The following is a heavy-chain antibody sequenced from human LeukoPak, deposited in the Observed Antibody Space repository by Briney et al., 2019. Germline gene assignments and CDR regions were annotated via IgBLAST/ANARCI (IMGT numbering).Heavy chain of an antibody. CDR2: IWYDGSNK. Sequence: GSLRLSCAASGFTFSSYGMHWVRQAPGKGLEWMALIWYDGSNKYYADSVKGRFTISRDNSKNTLYLQMNSLRAEDTAVYYCSREYFDWSRNYYYGMDVWGQGTTVTVSS. V-gene: IGHV3-33*08. CDR1: GFTFSSYG. CDR3: SREYFDWSRNYYYGMDV. D-gene: IGHD3-9*01. J-gene: IGHJ6*02.